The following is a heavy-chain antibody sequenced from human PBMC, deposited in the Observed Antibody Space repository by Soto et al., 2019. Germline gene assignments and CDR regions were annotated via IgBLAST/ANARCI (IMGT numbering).Heavy chain of an antibody. Sequence: SGTLSLTCTFSVGSISSSSYYWGWIPQPPGQGLEWIGSIYYSGSTYYNPSLKSRVTISVDTSKNQFSLKLSSVTAADTAVYYCARISGGSYRYYYYGMDVWGQGTTVTVSS. D-gene: IGHD1-26*01. CDR3: ARISGGSYRYYYYGMDV. CDR2: IYYSGST. J-gene: IGHJ6*01. V-gene: IGHV4-39*01. CDR1: VGSISSSSYY.